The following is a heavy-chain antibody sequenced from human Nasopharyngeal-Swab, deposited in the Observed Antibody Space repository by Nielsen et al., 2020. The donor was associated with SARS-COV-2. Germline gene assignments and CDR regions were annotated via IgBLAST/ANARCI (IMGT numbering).Heavy chain of an antibody. J-gene: IGHJ4*02. Sequence: ASVKVSCKASGYTFTSYYMHWVRQAPGQGLEWMGIINPSGGSTSYAQKFQGRVTMTRDTSTSTVYMERRSLREEDKEGEEWERKREEGYEISPPNYWGQGTLVTVSS. CDR1: GYTFTSYY. D-gene: IGHD5-18*01. CDR2: INPSGGST. CDR3: ERKREEGYEISPPNY. V-gene: IGHV1-46*01.